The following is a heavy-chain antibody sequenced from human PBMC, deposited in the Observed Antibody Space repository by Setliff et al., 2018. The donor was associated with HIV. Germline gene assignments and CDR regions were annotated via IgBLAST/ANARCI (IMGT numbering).Heavy chain of an antibody. Sequence: GASVKVSCKASGYTFTNYYMHWVRQAPGQGLEWMGWMMPSIGNTGYAQKFQGRLTMTRNTSISTAYMELSGLISEEAAVYYCARAGGLRMDRGVVSDYWGQGTLVTVSS. CDR1: GYTFTNYY. D-gene: IGHD3-10*01. V-gene: IGHV1-8*02. J-gene: IGHJ4*02. CDR3: ARAGGLRMDRGVVSDY. CDR2: MMPSIGNT.